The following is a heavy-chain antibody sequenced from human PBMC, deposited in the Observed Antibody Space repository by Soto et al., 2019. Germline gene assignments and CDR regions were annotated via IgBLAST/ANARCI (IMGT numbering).Heavy chain of an antibody. CDR2: IWYDGSNK. D-gene: IGHD3-22*01. CDR1: GLAFSSYG. J-gene: IGHJ5*02. Sequence: GGSLRLSCAASGLAFSSYGMHWVRQAPGKGLEWVAVIWYDGSNKYYADSVKGRFTISRDNSKNTLYLQMNSLRAEDTAVYYCARDGYDSSGYYSRMFDPWGQGTLVTVSS. V-gene: IGHV3-33*01. CDR3: ARDGYDSSGYYSRMFDP.